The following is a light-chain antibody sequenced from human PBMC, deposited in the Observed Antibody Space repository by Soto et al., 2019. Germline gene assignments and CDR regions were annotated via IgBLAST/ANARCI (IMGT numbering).Light chain of an antibody. V-gene: IGKV4-1*01. J-gene: IGKJ3*01. CDR2: GAS. CDR3: QQYGRSPFT. Sequence: DIVMTQSPDSLAVSLGERATINCTSSQSVLYSSNNKRYLAWYQQKPGQAPRLLIYGASSRATGIPGRFSGSGSGTDFTLTISRLEPEDFAVYYCQQYGRSPFTFGPGTKVDIK. CDR1: QSVLYSSNNKRY.